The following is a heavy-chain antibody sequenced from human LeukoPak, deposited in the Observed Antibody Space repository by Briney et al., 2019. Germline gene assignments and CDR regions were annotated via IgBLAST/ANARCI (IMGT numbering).Heavy chain of an antibody. J-gene: IGHJ3*02. CDR3: ARTYYYDSSGYYNDAFDI. V-gene: IGHV7-4-1*02. CDR1: GYTFTVYY. CDR2: INTNTGNP. Sequence: GASVKVFCKSSGYTFTVYYMHWVRQAPGQGLEWMGWINTNTGNPTYAQGFTGRFVFSLDTSVSTAYLQISSLKAEDTAVYYCARTYYYDSSGYYNDAFDIWGQGTMVTVSS. D-gene: IGHD3-22*01.